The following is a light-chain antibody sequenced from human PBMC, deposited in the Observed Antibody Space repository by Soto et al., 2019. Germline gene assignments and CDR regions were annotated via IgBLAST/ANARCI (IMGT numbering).Light chain of an antibody. CDR2: DVS. Sequence: QSVLPQPASLSGSPGQSITISCTGTSSDVGGYNYVSWYQQHPGKAPKLMIYDVSNRPSGVSNRFSGSKSGNTASLTISGLQAGDEAVYSCSSYTSSSPLDVLGTGTKVTVL. CDR1: SSDVGGYNY. CDR3: SSYTSSSPLDV. J-gene: IGLJ1*01. V-gene: IGLV2-14*01.